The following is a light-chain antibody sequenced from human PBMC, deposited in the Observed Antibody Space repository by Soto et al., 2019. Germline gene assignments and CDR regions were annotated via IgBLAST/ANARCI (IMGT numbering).Light chain of an antibody. CDR3: QQYYSYPSST. Sequence: AIRMTQSPSSFSASTGVRVTITCRASQGISSYLAWYQQKPGKAPKLLIYAASTLQSGVPSRFSGSGSGTDFTLTISCLQSEDFATYYCQQYYSYPSSTFGPGTKVDIK. CDR2: AAS. CDR1: QGISSY. V-gene: IGKV1-8*01. J-gene: IGKJ3*01.